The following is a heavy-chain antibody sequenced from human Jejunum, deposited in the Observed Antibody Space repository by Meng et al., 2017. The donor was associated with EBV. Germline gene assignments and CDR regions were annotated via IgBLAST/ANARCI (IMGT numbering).Heavy chain of an antibody. CDR3: ARDGPDYGNYINFDY. CDR1: GYTFPSYC. D-gene: IGHD4-11*01. J-gene: IGHJ4*02. CDR2: ISDYNGKT. Sequence: VQRWQPGAGVKKPAGSVKVSCKASGYTFPSYCISWVRQAPGEGLEWMAWISDYNGKTTYTQNLQGRVTLTTDTSTTTTYMELRSLRSDDTAVYYCARDGPDYGNYINFDYWGQGTLVTVSS. V-gene: IGHV1-18*01.